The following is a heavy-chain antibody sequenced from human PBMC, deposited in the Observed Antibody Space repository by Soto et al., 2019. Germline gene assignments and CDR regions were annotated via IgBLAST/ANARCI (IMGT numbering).Heavy chain of an antibody. V-gene: IGHV3-23*01. CDR2: ISGSADGT. Sequence: EVTLLESGGGLAQPGGSLRLSCVGSGFTFDSYAISWVRQAPGERLQWIAAISGSADGTDYAHSVRGRFTISRDNAKKTVHLQMDSLRVEDTAVYFCAKDTVGGYSFWSGYYSDGLDVWGQGTLVSVS. CDR3: AKDTVGGYSFWSGYYSDGLDV. CDR1: GFTFDSYA. D-gene: IGHD3-3*01. J-gene: IGHJ3*01.